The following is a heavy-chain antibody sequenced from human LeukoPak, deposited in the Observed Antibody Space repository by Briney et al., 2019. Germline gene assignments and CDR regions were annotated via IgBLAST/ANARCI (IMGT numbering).Heavy chain of an antibody. Sequence: GSLRLSCAASGFTFSSDWMSWVRQAPGKGMEWVANIKKEGSEKDYVDSVKGRFTISRDDSKNTLYLQMNSLRVDDTAIYYCARGVSDWGQGTLVTVAS. J-gene: IGHJ4*02. CDR1: GFTFSSDW. D-gene: IGHD3-16*01. CDR2: IKKEGSEK. V-gene: IGHV3-7*03. CDR3: ARGVSD.